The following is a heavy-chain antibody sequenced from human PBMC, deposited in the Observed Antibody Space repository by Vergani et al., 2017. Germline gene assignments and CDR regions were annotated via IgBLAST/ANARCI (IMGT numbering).Heavy chain of an antibody. J-gene: IGHJ4*02. CDR2: IIPILGIA. CDR3: ARSVVAATQGYFDY. V-gene: IGHV1-69*04. CDR1: GGTFSSYA. D-gene: IGHD2-15*01. Sequence: QVQLVQSGAEVKKPGSSVKVSCKASGGTFSSYAISWVRQAPGQGLEWMGRIIPILGIANYAQKFQGRVTITADKSTSTAYMELSSLRSEDTAVYYCARSVVAATQGYFDYWGQGTLVTVSS.